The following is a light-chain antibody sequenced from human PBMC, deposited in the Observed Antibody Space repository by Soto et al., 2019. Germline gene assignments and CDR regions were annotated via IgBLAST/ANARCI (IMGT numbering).Light chain of an antibody. CDR2: EVT. J-gene: IGLJ2*01. V-gene: IGLV2-23*02. CDR3: CSHAGSSTHVV. CDR1: TSDVGSYNL. Sequence: QSALTQPASVSGSPGQSITISCTGTTSDVGSYNLVSWYQHHPGKAPRLMIFEVTRRPSGVSTRFSGSKSGNTASLTISGLLAEDEADYYCCSHAGSSTHVVFGGGTKVTVL.